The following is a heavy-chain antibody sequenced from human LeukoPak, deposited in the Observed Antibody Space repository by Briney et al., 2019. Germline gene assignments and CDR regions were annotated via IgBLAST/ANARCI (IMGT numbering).Heavy chain of an antibody. Sequence: GGSLRLSCEASGFSLTNTWMSWVRQAPGKGLEWVGGVKSKADDGTTDYAAPVQGRFTISRDDSKNTLSLQMNSLKTEDTAVYYCATEGGSGSYYGDDAFDMWGQGTMVTVSS. CDR3: ATEGGSGSYYGDDAFDM. CDR2: VKSKADDGTT. D-gene: IGHD3-10*01. V-gene: IGHV3-15*01. J-gene: IGHJ3*02. CDR1: GFSLTNTW.